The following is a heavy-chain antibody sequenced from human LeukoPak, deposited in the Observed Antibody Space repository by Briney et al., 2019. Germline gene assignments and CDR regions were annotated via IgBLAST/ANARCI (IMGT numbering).Heavy chain of an antibody. CDR2: INPNDGDT. D-gene: IGHD3-10*01. J-gene: IGHJ6*02. CDR1: GYTFTDYY. CDR3: AREGYDYGSGSYYPYWDYYYGMDV. Sequence: GASVKVSCKASGYTFTDYYMHWVRQAPGQGFEWMGWINPNDGDTYYAQKFQGRVTMTRDTSISTAHMEVSRLRSDDTAVYYCAREGYDYGSGSYYPYWDYYYGMDVWGQGTTVTVSS. V-gene: IGHV1-2*02.